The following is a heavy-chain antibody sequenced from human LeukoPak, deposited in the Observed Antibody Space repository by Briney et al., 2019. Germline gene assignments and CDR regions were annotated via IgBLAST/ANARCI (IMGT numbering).Heavy chain of an antibody. Sequence: GGSLRLSCAASGFTFSRYEMNWVRQAPGKGLEWVSYISSSGSTIYYADSVKGRFTISRDNAKNSLYLQMNSLRAKGTAVYYCAREPLYYYDSSGSFDYWGQGTLVTVSS. CDR2: ISSSGSTI. D-gene: IGHD3-22*01. V-gene: IGHV3-48*03. CDR3: AREPLYYYDSSGSFDY. CDR1: GFTFSRYE. J-gene: IGHJ4*02.